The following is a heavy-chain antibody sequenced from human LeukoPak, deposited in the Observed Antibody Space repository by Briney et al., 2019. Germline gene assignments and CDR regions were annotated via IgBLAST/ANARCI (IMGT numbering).Heavy chain of an antibody. D-gene: IGHD1-26*01. Sequence: GASVKGSCKASGCTFTSYAISWVREAPGQGLEWMGGIIPIFGTANYAQKCQGRVTITTDESTRTAYMELSSLRSEDTAVYYCARDGRLGASDYWGQGTLVTVSS. V-gene: IGHV1-69*05. CDR2: IIPIFGTA. CDR1: GCTFTSYA. J-gene: IGHJ4*02. CDR3: ARDGRLGASDY.